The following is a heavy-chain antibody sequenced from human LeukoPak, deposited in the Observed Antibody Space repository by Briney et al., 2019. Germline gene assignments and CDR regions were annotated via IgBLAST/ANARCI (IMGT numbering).Heavy chain of an antibody. CDR2: ISIYNGNT. CDR3: ARITYDFWSGYYMPDDP. V-gene: IGHV1-18*01. CDR1: GYTFTNYG. J-gene: IGHJ5*02. Sequence: GASVKVSCKASGYTFTNYGISWVRQAPGQGLEWTGWISIYNGNTDYAQKLRGRVTMTTDTSTSTAYTELRSLRSDDTAVYYCARITYDFWSGYYMPDDPWGQGTLVTVSS. D-gene: IGHD3-3*01.